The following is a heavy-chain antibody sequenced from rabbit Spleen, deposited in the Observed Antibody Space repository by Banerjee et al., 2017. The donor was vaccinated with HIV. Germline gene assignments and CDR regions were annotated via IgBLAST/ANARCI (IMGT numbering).Heavy chain of an antibody. J-gene: IGHJ4*01. CDR1: GLDFSGYY. CDR2: INDGSGSA. Sequence: QSLEESGGDLVKPGASLTLTCTASGLDFSGYYPTWVRQAPGKGLEWIGTINDGSGSAYYASWAKGRFTISKTSSTTVTLQMTSLTVADTATYFCARDGYSRGWGIVLYYFNLWGPGTLVTVS. D-gene: IGHD4-1*01. V-gene: IGHV1S40*01. CDR3: ARDGYSRGWGIVLYYFNL.